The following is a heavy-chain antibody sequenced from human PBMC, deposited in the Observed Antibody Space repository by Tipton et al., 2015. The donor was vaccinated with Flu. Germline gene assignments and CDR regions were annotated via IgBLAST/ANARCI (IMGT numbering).Heavy chain of an antibody. CDR1: GFTLSLYA. CDR3: ARAAPWLSLGFDL. J-gene: IGHJ3*01. D-gene: IGHD6-19*01. V-gene: IGHV3-13*01. Sequence: SLRLSCSSSGFTLSLYALQWVRQSPGKGLEWVSALGADDATYYSGSVRGRFTISRGNDKNSFYLQMNSLRAGDTAIYYCARAAPWLSLGFDLWGPGTLVTVSS. CDR2: LGADDAT.